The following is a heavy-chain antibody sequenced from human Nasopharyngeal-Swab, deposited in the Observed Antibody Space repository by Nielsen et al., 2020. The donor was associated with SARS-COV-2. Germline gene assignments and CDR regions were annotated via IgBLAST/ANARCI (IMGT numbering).Heavy chain of an antibody. V-gene: IGHV4-59*11. CDR3: AKEGATGWFDP. J-gene: IGHJ5*02. Sequence: ESLKISCTVSGVSISSQYWSWIRQPPGKGLEWIGYISHNSGTNYNPSLKSRVTMFMDTSKNQFSLKLRSVTAADTAVYYCAKEGATGWFDPWGQGTLVTVSS. CDR2: ISHNSGT. CDR1: GVSISSQY.